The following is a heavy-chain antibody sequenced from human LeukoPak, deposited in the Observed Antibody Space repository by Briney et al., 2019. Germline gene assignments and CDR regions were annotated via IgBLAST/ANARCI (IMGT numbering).Heavy chain of an antibody. Sequence: GGSLRLSCAASGFTVSSNYMSWVRQAPGKGLEWVSVIYSGGSTYYADSVKGRFTISRDNSKNTLYLQMNSLRAEDTAVYYCAREKAARPYFQHWGQGTLVTVSS. CDR2: IYSGGST. J-gene: IGHJ1*01. CDR3: AREKAARPYFQH. V-gene: IGHV3-66*01. D-gene: IGHD6-6*01. CDR1: GFTVSSNY.